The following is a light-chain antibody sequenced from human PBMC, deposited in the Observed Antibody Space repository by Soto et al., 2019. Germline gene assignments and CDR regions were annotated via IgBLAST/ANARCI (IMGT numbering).Light chain of an antibody. Sequence: QSVLTQPASVSGSPGQSITISCAGTSNDVGGYNYVSWYQQHPGKAPKLMIYEVTNRPSGVSNRFSGSKSGNTASLTISGLQAEDEADYFCSSYTSSGVVFGGGTKLTV. V-gene: IGLV2-14*01. J-gene: IGLJ3*02. CDR1: SNDVGGYNY. CDR2: EVT. CDR3: SSYTSSGVV.